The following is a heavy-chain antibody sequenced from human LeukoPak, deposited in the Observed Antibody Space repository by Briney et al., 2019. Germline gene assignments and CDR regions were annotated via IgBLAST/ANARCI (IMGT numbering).Heavy chain of an antibody. D-gene: IGHD3-22*01. CDR1: GGTFSSYA. Sequence: SVKVSCKASGGTFSSYAISWVRQAPGQGLEWMGRIIPILGIANYAQKFPGRVTITADKSTSTAYMELSSLRSEDTAVYYCARDDSSAYFDYWGQGTLVTVSS. CDR2: IIPILGIA. J-gene: IGHJ4*02. CDR3: ARDDSSAYFDY. V-gene: IGHV1-69*04.